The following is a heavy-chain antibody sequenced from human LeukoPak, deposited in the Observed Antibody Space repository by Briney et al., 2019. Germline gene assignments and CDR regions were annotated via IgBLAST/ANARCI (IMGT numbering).Heavy chain of an antibody. V-gene: IGHV3-74*01. CDR3: ARDSIAAAGDFDY. CDR1: GFTFSSYW. J-gene: IGHJ4*02. Sequence: GGSLRLSCTASGFTFSSYWMHWVRQAPGKGLVWVSLINNDGSTTTYADSVKGRFTISRDNAKNTLYQQMNSLRAEDTAVYYCARDSIAAAGDFDYWGQGTLVTVSS. CDR2: INNDGSTT. D-gene: IGHD6-13*01.